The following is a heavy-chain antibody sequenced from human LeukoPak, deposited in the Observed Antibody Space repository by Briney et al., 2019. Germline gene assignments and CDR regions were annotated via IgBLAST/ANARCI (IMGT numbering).Heavy chain of an antibody. CDR1: GYTFSNYD. Sequence: ASVKVSCKASGYTFSNYDINWVRQATGQGLEWMGWMSPHSRNTGYALKFQGRITMTSDTSISTAYMELSRLRSDDTAVYYCVRRAGEFDFWSGYRNTPRFDYWGQGTLVTVSS. V-gene: IGHV1-8*01. D-gene: IGHD3-3*01. CDR2: MSPHSRNT. CDR3: VRRAGEFDFWSGYRNTPRFDY. J-gene: IGHJ4*02.